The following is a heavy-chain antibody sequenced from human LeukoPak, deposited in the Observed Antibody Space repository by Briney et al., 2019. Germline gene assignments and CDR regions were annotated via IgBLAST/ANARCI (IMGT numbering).Heavy chain of an antibody. D-gene: IGHD5-18*01. CDR1: GYTFTSYG. CDR2: ISAYNGNT. J-gene: IGHJ4*02. Sequence: ASVKVSCKASGYTFTSYGISWVRQAPGQGLEWMGWISAYNGNTKSAQKFQGRVTMTTDTSTNTAYMELRSLRSDDTAVFYCVRDLGVDTSMIFFDYWGQGTLVTVSS. V-gene: IGHV1-18*01. CDR3: VRDLGVDTSMIFFDY.